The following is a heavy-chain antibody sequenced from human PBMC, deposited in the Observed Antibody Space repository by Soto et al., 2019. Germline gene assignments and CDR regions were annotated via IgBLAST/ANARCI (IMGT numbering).Heavy chain of an antibody. CDR3: AIGRFGDWGYAMDV. V-gene: IGHV3-11*01. CDR2: ISSSGSSI. Sequence: QVQLVESGGGLVKPGGSLRLSCAASGLTFSDCYMNWIRRAPGQGLEWVSYISSSGSSINYAGSVKGRFTIPRDNARNYLYRQINSLRADDMAMYYCAIGRFGDWGYAMDVWGQGSTVTVSS. J-gene: IGHJ6*02. D-gene: IGHD3-10*01. CDR1: GLTFSDCY.